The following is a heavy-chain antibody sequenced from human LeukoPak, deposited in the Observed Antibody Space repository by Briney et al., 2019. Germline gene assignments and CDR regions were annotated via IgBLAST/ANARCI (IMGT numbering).Heavy chain of an antibody. Sequence: SETLSLTCTVSGGSMTTHHWNWIRQTPGKGLEWIGYVFDSGRTKENPSLKSRVTLSANTSKNQLSLRLSSVTAADTAVYYCTTIKRGNIFGYFDFWGQGILVTVSS. J-gene: IGHJ4*02. V-gene: IGHV4-59*11. CDR1: GGSMTTHH. CDR3: TTIKRGNIFGYFDF. CDR2: VFDSGRT. D-gene: IGHD5-18*01.